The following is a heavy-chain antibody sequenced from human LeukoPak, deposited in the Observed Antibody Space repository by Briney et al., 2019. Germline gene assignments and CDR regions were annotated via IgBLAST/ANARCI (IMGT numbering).Heavy chain of an antibody. CDR2: ISWNSGSI. CDR3: AKALVGAISYFDY. V-gene: IGHV3-9*01. Sequence: PGGSLGLSCAASGFTFDDYAMHWVRQAPGKGLEWVSGISWNSGSIGYADSVKGRFTISRDNAKNSLYLQMNSLRAEDTALYYCAKALVGAISYFDYWGQGTLVTVSS. J-gene: IGHJ4*02. CDR1: GFTFDDYA. D-gene: IGHD1-26*01.